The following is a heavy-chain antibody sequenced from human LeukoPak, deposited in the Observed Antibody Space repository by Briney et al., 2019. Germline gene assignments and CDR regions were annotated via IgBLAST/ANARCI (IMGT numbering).Heavy chain of an antibody. CDR3: AKDRYFIMSTFGGVMPNV. D-gene: IGHD3-16*01. Sequence: GGSLRLSCAASGFTFEDYAIHWVRRAPGKGLEWVSLISGDGGSTYYAYSVKGRLTISRDNTKNSLYLQMNNLRTEDTALYYCAKDRYFIMSTFGGVMPNVWGQGTTVTVSS. J-gene: IGHJ6*02. V-gene: IGHV3-43*02. CDR1: GFTFEDYA. CDR2: ISGDGGST.